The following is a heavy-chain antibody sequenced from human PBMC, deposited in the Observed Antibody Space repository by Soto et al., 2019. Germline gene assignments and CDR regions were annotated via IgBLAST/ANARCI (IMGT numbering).Heavy chain of an antibody. Sequence: VQLQESGPGLVKPSQTLSLTCTVSGGSIISTNYYWTWIRQPPGKGLEWIAYIYHSGDAYYNPSLQSRLILSIDTSKNQFSLTLNAVTAADTAVYYCARCFGSGKNWFDPWGQGTLVTVSS. CDR3: ARCFGSGKNWFDP. V-gene: IGHV4-30-4*01. J-gene: IGHJ5*02. D-gene: IGHD3-10*01. CDR1: GGSIISTNYY. CDR2: IYHSGDA.